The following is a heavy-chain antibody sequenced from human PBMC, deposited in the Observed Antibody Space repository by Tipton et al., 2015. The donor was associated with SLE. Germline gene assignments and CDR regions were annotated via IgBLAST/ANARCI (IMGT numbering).Heavy chain of an antibody. CDR2: MYHSGST. J-gene: IGHJ1*01. V-gene: IGHV4-38-2*02. CDR3: VRGVRAIVGEE. D-gene: IGHD4-17*01. Sequence: TLSLTCTVSGYSINTGFYWGWIRQPPGKGLEWIGSMYHSGSTYHNPSLKSRATISVDTSRSQFSLKLSSVTAADTAVYYCVRGVRAIVGEEWGQGTLVTVSS. CDR1: GYSINTGFY.